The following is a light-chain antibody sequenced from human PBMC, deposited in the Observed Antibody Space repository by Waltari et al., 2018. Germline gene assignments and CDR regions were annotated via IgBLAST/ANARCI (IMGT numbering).Light chain of an antibody. Sequence: DIQMTQSPSSLSASVGDRVTITCRASQAIRDSLDWYQQKPGKAPKLLLYGASRLDSGVPFRFSGSGSGTDFTLTITSLQPEDFATYYCQHYYNIPRTFGQGTKVEVK. CDR3: QHYYNIPRT. CDR2: GAS. V-gene: IGKV1-NL1*01. CDR1: QAIRDS. J-gene: IGKJ1*01.